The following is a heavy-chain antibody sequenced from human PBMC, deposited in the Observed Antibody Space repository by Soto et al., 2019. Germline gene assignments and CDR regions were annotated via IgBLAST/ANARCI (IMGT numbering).Heavy chain of an antibody. D-gene: IGHD6-13*01. J-gene: IGHJ5*02. CDR3: ARGARTRIAAAGLT. CDR2: ISSSSSYI. CDR1: GFTFSSSS. Sequence: PXESLQLSDAASGFTFSSSSMNWVRQAAGKGLEWVSSISSSSSYIYYADSVKGRFTISRDNAKNSLYLQMNSMRAEDTAVYYCARGARTRIAAAGLTWGQGTLVTVSS. V-gene: IGHV3-21*01.